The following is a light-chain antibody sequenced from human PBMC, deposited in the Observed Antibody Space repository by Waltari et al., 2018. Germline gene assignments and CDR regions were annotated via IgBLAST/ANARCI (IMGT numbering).Light chain of an antibody. CDR3: MQALQTPLT. CDR2: LGS. J-gene: IGKJ4*01. CDR1: QSLLHSNGYNY. Sequence: DIVMTQSPLSLPVTLGEPASISCRSSQSLLHSNGYNYSDWYLQKPGQSPQLLIYLGSNRASGVPDRFSGSGSGTDFTLKISRVEAEDVGVYYCMQALQTPLTFGGGTKVEIK. V-gene: IGKV2-28*01.